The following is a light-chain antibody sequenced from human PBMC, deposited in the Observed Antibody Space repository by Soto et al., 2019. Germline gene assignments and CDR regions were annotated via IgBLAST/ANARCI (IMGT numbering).Light chain of an antibody. J-gene: IGLJ1*01. CDR2: EVN. CDR1: SSDVGSYNL. V-gene: IGLV2-23*02. Sequence: QSALTQPASVSGSPGQSITISCTGTSSDVGSYNLVSWYQQHPGNAPRLMIYEVNKRPSGVSGRFSGSKSGNAASLTISGLQAEDETEYYCCSYAGSRTLYVFGNGTQLTVL. CDR3: CSYAGSRTLYV.